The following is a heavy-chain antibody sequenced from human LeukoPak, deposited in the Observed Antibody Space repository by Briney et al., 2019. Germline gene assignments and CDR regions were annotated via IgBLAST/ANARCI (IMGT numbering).Heavy chain of an antibody. J-gene: IGHJ3*02. CDR2: ISSSGSSI. D-gene: IGHD1-26*01. Sequence: VQPGGSLRLSCAASGFTFSSYWMNWVRQAPGKGLEWVSYISSSGSSIYYADSVKGRFTITRDNAKNSLYLQMNGLRAEDTAVYYCARKSYSGTYYRGAFDIWGQGTMVTVSS. V-gene: IGHV3-48*04. CDR3: ARKSYSGTYYRGAFDI. CDR1: GFTFSSYW.